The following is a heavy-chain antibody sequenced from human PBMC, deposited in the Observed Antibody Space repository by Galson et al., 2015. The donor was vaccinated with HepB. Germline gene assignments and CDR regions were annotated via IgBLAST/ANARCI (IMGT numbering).Heavy chain of an antibody. CDR1: GNTFTGYY. V-gene: IGHV1-2*02. Sequence: CKASGNTFTGYYMHWVRQAPGQRLEWMGWINPNSGGTNYAQKFQGRVTMTRDTSISTAYMELSRLRSDDTAVYYCARGDSSWYDYWGQGTLVTVSS. CDR2: INPNSGGT. D-gene: IGHD6-13*01. J-gene: IGHJ4*02. CDR3: ARGDSSWYDY.